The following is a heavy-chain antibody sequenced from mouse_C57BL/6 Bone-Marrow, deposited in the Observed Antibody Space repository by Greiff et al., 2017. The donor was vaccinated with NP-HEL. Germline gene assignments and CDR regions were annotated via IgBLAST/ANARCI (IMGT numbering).Heavy chain of an antibody. CDR1: GFSLTSYG. CDR3: ASAKGAYGSSFYYAMDY. J-gene: IGHJ4*01. D-gene: IGHD1-1*01. CDR2: IWSGGST. Sequence: QVQLKESGPGLVQPSQSLSITCTVSGFSLTSYGVHWVRQSPGKGLEWLGVIWSGGSTDYNAAFISRLSISKDNSKSQVFFKMNSLQADDTAIYYCASAKGAYGSSFYYAMDYLGQGTSVTVSS. V-gene: IGHV2-2*01.